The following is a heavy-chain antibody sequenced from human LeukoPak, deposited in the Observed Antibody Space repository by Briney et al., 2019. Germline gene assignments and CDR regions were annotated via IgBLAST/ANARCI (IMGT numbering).Heavy chain of an antibody. V-gene: IGHV1-3*01. D-gene: IGHD3-10*01. Sequence: ASVTVSCKASGYTFTSYAMHWVRQAPGQRREWVGWINACNGNKKYSQKFQGRVTITRDTSASTAYMELSSLRSEDTAVYYCARDSSRFGELRGDYWGQGTLVTVSS. CDR3: ARDSSRFGELRGDY. CDR2: INACNGNK. CDR1: GYTFTSYA. J-gene: IGHJ4*02.